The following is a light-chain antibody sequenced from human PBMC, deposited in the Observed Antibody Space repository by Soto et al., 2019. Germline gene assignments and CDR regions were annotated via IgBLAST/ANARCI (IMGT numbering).Light chain of an antibody. V-gene: IGKV1-39*01. CDR2: AAS. J-gene: IGKJ2*01. CDR1: QNIFSY. CDR3: QQSYSVPHT. Sequence: DIQMTQSPSSLSASVGDRVTITCRASQNIFSYLSWYQHKPGKAPKLLIYAASSLQSGVPSRFSGSGSGTDFALTISSLQPEYFATFYCQQSYSVPHTFGQGTKVEI.